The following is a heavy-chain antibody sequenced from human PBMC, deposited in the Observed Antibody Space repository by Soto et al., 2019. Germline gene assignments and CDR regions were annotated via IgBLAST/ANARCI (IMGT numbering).Heavy chain of an antibody. Sequence: GGSLRLSCAASGFTVSSNYMSWVRQAPGKGLEWVSVIYSGGSTHYADSVKGRFTISRDNSKNTLYLQMNSLRAEDTAVYYCNLKRGARTGFDYWGQGTLVTVSS. CDR2: IYSGGST. V-gene: IGHV3-53*01. CDR3: NLKRGARTGFDY. J-gene: IGHJ4*02. D-gene: IGHD1-1*01. CDR1: GFTVSSNY.